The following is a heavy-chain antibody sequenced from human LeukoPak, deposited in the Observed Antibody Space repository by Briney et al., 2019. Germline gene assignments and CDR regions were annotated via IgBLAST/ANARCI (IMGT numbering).Heavy chain of an antibody. CDR3: ARDEAPEY. CDR1: GYSISSGLY. V-gene: IGHV4-38-2*02. J-gene: IGHJ4*02. CDR2: IYHSGIT. Sequence: SETLSLTCTVSGYSISSGLYWGWIRQPPGKGLEWIGSIYHSGITYYNPSLKSRVAMSVDTSKNQFSLKLSSVTAADTAVYFCARDEAPEYWGQGTLVTVSS.